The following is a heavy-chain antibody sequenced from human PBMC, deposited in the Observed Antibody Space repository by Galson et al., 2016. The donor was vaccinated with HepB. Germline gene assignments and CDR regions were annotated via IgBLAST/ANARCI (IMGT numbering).Heavy chain of an antibody. Sequence: SLRLSCAASGFTFSSYGMHWVRQAPGKGLEWVAVIWYDGSIKHYADSVKGRFTISRDNSKNTLFLQMNTLRAEDTAIYYCARWSGSSWFDPWGRGTLVTVSS. V-gene: IGHV3-33*01. CDR2: IWYDGSIK. J-gene: IGHJ5*02. CDR3: ARWSGSSWFDP. CDR1: GFTFSSYG. D-gene: IGHD3-3*01.